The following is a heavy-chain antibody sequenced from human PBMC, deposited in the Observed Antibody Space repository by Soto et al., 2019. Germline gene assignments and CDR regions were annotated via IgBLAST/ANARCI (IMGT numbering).Heavy chain of an antibody. CDR2: ISAYNGKT. CDR1: GYTFTSYG. V-gene: IGHV1-18*01. D-gene: IGHD6-13*01. J-gene: IGHJ1*01. CDR3: ARDSSNWPEYFQH. Sequence: QVPLVQSGAGVKRPGASVRFSCKASGYTFTSYGISWVRQAPGQGLEWMGWISAYNGKTNYAQRLQGRVTMTTDTSTSTAYMELRSLRSDDTGVYYCARDSSNWPEYFQHWGQGTLVTVSS.